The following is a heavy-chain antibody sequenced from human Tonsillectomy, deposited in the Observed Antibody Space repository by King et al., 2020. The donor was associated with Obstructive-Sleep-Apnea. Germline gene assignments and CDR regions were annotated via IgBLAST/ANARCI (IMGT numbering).Heavy chain of an antibody. J-gene: IGHJ4*02. Sequence: VQLVESGGGVVQPGRSLRLSCAASGFTFSSYAMHWVRQAPGKGLEWVAVISYDGSNKYYADSVKGRFTISRDNSKNTLYLQMNSLRAEDTAVYYCARGQTRYFDWLPFDYWGQGTLVTVSS. D-gene: IGHD3-9*01. CDR2: ISYDGSNK. CDR3: ARGQTRYFDWLPFDY. V-gene: IGHV3-30*04. CDR1: GFTFSSYA.